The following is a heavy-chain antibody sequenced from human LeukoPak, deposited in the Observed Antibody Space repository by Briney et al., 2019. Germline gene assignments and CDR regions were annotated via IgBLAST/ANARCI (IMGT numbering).Heavy chain of an antibody. Sequence: ASVKVSCKASGYTFTGYYMYWVRQAPGQGLEWMGWINPNSGGTNYAQKFQGWVTMTRDTSISTAYMELSRLRSDDTAVYYCARDYTSGDLDYWGQGTLATVSS. CDR1: GYTFTGYY. CDR3: ARDYTSGDLDY. V-gene: IGHV1-2*04. J-gene: IGHJ4*02. D-gene: IGHD6-19*01. CDR2: INPNSGGT.